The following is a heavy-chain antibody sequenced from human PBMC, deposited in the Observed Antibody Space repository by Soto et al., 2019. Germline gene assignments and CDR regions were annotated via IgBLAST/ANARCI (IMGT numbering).Heavy chain of an antibody. J-gene: IGHJ6*01. CDR2: TYYRSKWFN. CDR1: GDSVSSNSAA. V-gene: IGHV6-1*01. CDR3: AKDKRRTRSYYYYYGMDV. Sequence: SQTLSLTCAISGDSVSSNSAAWNWIRQSPSRGLEWLGRTYYRSKWFNDYAVSVKSRITINPDTSKNQFSLQLNSVTPEDTAVYYCAKDKRRTRSYYYYYGMDVWGQGNTVTVSS. D-gene: IGHD1-1*01.